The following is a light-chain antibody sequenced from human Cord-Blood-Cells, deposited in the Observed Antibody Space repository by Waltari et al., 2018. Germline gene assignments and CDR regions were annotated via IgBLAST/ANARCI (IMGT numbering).Light chain of an antibody. CDR3: QQYGSSPPRT. J-gene: IGKJ1*01. Sequence: EIVLTQSPGTLSLSPGERATLSCRASQSVSCSYLAWYQQKPGQAPRLLIYGASSRATVIPDRFSGSGSGTDFTLTISRLEPEDVAVYYCQQYGSSPPRTFGQGTKVEIK. CDR2: GAS. V-gene: IGKV3-20*01. CDR1: QSVSCSY.